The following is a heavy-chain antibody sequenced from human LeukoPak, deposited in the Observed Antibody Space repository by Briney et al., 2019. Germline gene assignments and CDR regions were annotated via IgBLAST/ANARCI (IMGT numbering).Heavy chain of an antibody. Sequence: GGSLRLSCAASGCTFSIYAMSWVRQAPGKGLEWVSSITSNGGGTFYASSVNDRVTISRDNSKKTLYLQMSRRRAEDTAMYYCAKDRPNYHESNGHYYRPNGDYWGEGALVTVSS. CDR3: AKDRPNYHESNGHYYRPNGDY. D-gene: IGHD3-22*01. V-gene: IGHV3-23*01. CDR1: GCTFSIYA. CDR2: ITSNGGGT. J-gene: IGHJ4*02.